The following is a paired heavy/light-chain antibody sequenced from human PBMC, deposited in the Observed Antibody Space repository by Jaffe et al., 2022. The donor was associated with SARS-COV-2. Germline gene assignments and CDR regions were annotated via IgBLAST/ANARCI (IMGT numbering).Heavy chain of an antibody. CDR2: ISGSGANT. Sequence: EVHLLESGGGLVQPGGSLRLSCAASGFTFTTYGMSWVRQAPGKGLEWVSSISGSGANTYYTDSVKGRFTISRDSSKNALYLQMTSLRAEDTAVYYCARFSGYDPYYYYGFDVWGQGTTVTVSS. CDR3: ARFSGYDPYYYYGFDV. CDR1: GFTFTTYG. D-gene: IGHD5-12*01. J-gene: IGHJ6*02. V-gene: IGHV3-23*01.
Light chain of an antibody. J-gene: IGKJ4*01. CDR3: QQRNNWPLT. V-gene: IGKV3-11*01. CDR1: ESVRGY. CDR2: DTS. Sequence: EIVLTQSPATLSLSPGERATLSCRASESVRGYLAWYQQKPGQAPRLLIYDTSNRATGIPARFSGSGSGTDFTLTISSLEPEDFGVYYCQQRNNWPLTFGGGTKVEIK.